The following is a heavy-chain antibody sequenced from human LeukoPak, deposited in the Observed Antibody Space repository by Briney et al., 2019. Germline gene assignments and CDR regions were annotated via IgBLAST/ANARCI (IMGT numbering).Heavy chain of an antibody. CDR3: ARGSSYGDYKTFDY. CDR2: ISTYNGNT. J-gene: IGHJ4*02. D-gene: IGHD4-17*01. CDR1: GYTFISYG. Sequence: EASVKVSCKASGYTFISYGISWVRQAPGQGLEWMGWISTYNGNTNYEQKLQGRVTMTTDTSTSTAYMELRSLRFDDTAVYFCARGSSYGDYKTFDYWGQGTLVTVSS. V-gene: IGHV1-18*01.